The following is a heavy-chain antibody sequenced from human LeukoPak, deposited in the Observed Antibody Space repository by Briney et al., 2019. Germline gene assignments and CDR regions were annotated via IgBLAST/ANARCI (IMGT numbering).Heavy chain of an antibody. Sequence: SETLSLTCTVSGGSISSSSYYWGWLRQPPGKGLEWIGSIYYSGSTYYNPSLKSRVTISVDTSKNQFSLKLSSVTAADTAVYYCAREGGVRGVIITNFDYWGQGTLVTVSS. CDR3: AREGGVRGVIITNFDY. CDR1: GGSISSSSYY. V-gene: IGHV4-39*07. D-gene: IGHD3-10*01. J-gene: IGHJ4*02. CDR2: IYYSGST.